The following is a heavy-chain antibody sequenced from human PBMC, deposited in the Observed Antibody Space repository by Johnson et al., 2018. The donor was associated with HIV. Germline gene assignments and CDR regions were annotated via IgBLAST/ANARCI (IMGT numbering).Heavy chain of an antibody. Sequence: VQLVESGGGLVQPGGSLRLSCAASGFTVSSNYMSWVRQAPGKGLEWVSVIYSGGSIYYADSVKGRFTISRDNSKNTLDLQMNSLRAEDTAVYYCARERIAAAGLDAFDIWGQGTMVTVSS. V-gene: IGHV3-66*01. D-gene: IGHD6-13*01. CDR1: GFTVSSNY. J-gene: IGHJ3*02. CDR2: IYSGGSI. CDR3: ARERIAAAGLDAFDI.